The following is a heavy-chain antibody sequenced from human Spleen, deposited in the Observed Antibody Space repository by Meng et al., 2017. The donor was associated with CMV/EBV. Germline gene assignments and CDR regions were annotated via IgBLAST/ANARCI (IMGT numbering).Heavy chain of an antibody. Sequence: YAISWGRKAPGQGLEWMGGIIPILGIANYAQKFQGRVTITADKSTSTAYMELSSLRSEDTAVYYCASQDIVVVPAALPYYYYGMDVWGQGTTVTVSS. J-gene: IGHJ6*02. D-gene: IGHD2-2*01. CDR3: ASQDIVVVPAALPYYYYGMDV. CDR2: IIPILGIA. V-gene: IGHV1-69*10. CDR1: YA.